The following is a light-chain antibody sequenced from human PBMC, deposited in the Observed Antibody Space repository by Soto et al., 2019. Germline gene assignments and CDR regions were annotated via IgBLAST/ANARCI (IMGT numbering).Light chain of an antibody. Sequence: QSVLTQPASVSGSPGQSITISCTGTVSDVGGYDSVSWYQQHPGRAPKLIIYGVNNRPSGVSNRFSASKSADTASLTISGLQAADEADYFCKSYAGSNTYVFGSGTNVTVL. J-gene: IGLJ1*01. CDR1: VSDVGGYDS. V-gene: IGLV2-14*03. CDR3: KSYAGSNTYV. CDR2: GVN.